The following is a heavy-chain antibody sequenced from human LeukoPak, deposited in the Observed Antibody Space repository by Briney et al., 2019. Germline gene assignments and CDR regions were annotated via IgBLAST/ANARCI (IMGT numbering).Heavy chain of an antibody. Sequence: GGSLSLSCAASGFSVSNYYMSWVRQAPGKGLEWVSVIYSGGNTYYTDSVKGRFTISRDNPKNTVFLQMGSLRGEDTAVYYCARCYYDGSGFYYYFDYWGQGTLVTVSS. CDR1: GFSVSNYY. D-gene: IGHD3-22*01. CDR3: ARCYYDGSGFYYYFDY. J-gene: IGHJ4*02. V-gene: IGHV3-53*01. CDR2: IYSGGNT.